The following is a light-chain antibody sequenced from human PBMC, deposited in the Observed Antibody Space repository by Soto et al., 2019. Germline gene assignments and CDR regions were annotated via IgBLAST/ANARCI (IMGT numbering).Light chain of an antibody. CDR3: SSHTSSGTRV. CDR1: SSDVGGHNY. Sequence: QSALTQPASVSGSPGQSITISCTGTSSDVGGHNYVSWYQQHPGKAPKLMIYEVSNRPSGVSNRFSGSKSGNTASLTISGLQADDEADYYCSSHTSSGTRVFGGGTKLTVL. CDR2: EVS. V-gene: IGLV2-14*03. J-gene: IGLJ3*02.